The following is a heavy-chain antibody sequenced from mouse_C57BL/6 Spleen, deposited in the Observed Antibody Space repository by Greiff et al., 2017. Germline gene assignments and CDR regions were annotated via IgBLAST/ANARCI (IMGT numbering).Heavy chain of an antibody. V-gene: IGHV5-17*01. D-gene: IGHD1-1*02. J-gene: IGHJ2*01. CDR2: ISSGSSTI. CDR3: ASGNYFDY. CDR1: GFTFSDYG. Sequence: VQLKESGGGLVKPGGSLKLSCAASGFTFSDYGMHWVRQAPEQGLEWVAYISSGSSTIYYADTVKGRFTISRDNAKNTLFLQMTSLRSEDTAMYYCASGNYFDYWGQGTTLTVSS.